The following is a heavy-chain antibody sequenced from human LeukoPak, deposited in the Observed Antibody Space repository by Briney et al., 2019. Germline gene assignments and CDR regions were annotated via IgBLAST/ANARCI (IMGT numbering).Heavy chain of an antibody. Sequence: PSETLSLTCTVSGGSISNYYWNWIRQHPGEGLEWIGYIYYTGSTYYNPSLESRVTISVDTSKNQFSLRLSSVAAADTAVYYCARGELLVDYWGQGTLVTVSS. CDR1: GGSISNYY. J-gene: IGHJ4*02. CDR2: IYYTGST. CDR3: ARGELLVDY. V-gene: IGHV4-31*03. D-gene: IGHD3-10*01.